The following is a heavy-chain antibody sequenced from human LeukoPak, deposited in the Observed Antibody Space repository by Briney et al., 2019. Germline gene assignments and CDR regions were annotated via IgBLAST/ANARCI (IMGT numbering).Heavy chain of an antibody. CDR2: IYYSGST. V-gene: IGHV4-39*07. CDR3: ASTRLIKQWLVPKYAFDI. D-gene: IGHD6-19*01. Sequence: PSETLSLTCTVSGGSISSSSYYWGWIRQPPGKGLEWIGSIYYSGSTYYNPSLKSRVTISVDTSKNQFSLKLSSVTAADTAVYYCASTRLIKQWLVPKYAFDIWGQGTMVTVSS. CDR1: GGSISSSSYY. J-gene: IGHJ3*02.